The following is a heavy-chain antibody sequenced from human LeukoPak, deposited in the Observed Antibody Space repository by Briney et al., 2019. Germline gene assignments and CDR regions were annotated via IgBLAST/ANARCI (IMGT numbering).Heavy chain of an antibody. Sequence: GGSLRLFCAASGFTFSSYGMHWVRQAPGKGPEWVAVISYDGSNKYYADSVKGRFTISRDNSKNTLYLQMNSLRAEDTAVYYCAKESYYYDPSYYFDYWGQGTLVTVSS. CDR1: GFTFSSYG. CDR3: AKESYYYDPSYYFDY. CDR2: ISYDGSNK. D-gene: IGHD3-22*01. J-gene: IGHJ4*02. V-gene: IGHV3-30*18.